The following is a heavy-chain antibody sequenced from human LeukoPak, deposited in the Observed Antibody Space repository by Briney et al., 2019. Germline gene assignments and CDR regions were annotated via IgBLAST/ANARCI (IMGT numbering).Heavy chain of an antibody. CDR1: GVSLSGYY. D-gene: IGHD6-6*01. CDR2: INQSGVT. Sequence: SETLSLTCAVYGVSLSGYYWTWIRQPPGKGLEWIGEINQSGVTNYNPSLKSRVSISVDTSRNQFSLKLSSVTAADTAVYYCARDRATARPPLPYWGQGTLATVSA. V-gene: IGHV4-34*01. CDR3: ARDRATARPPLPY. J-gene: IGHJ4*02.